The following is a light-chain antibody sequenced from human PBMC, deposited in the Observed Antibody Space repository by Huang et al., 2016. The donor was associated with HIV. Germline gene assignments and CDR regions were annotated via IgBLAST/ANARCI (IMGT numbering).Light chain of an antibody. J-gene: IGKJ4*01. Sequence: EVVMTQSPVTLSVFPGERATLSCRASQSVSPNLSWYQQKPGQPPRVLISGASTRATGVPARFSGSGSGTEFTLTISSLQSEDFAVYYCQQYNSWPLTFGGGTTVAI. CDR2: GAS. CDR1: QSVSPN. V-gene: IGKV3-15*01. CDR3: QQYNSWPLT.